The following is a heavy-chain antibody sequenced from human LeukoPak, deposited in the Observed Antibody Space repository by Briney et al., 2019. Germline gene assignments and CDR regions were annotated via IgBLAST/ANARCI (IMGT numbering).Heavy chain of an antibody. D-gene: IGHD3-10*01. V-gene: IGHV3-30*02. CDR2: IRYDGSNK. J-gene: IGHJ6*03. CDR1: GFTFSSYG. Sequence: GGSLRLSCAASGFTFSSYGMHWVRQAPGKGLEWVAFIRYDGSNKYYADSVKGRFTISRDNSKNTLYLQMNSLRAEDTAVYYCAKVLYGSGSYNYYYMDVWGKGTTVTVSS. CDR3: AKVLYGSGSYNYYYMDV.